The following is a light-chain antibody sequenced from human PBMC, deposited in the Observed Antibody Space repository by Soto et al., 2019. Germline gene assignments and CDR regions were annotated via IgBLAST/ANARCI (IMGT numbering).Light chain of an antibody. V-gene: IGKV3-20*01. CDR2: CPA. CDR3: QQYTDSPLT. Sequence: EIVLTQSPGTLSLSPGERATLSCGASQSISSSYLAWYQKKPGQAPRLLIYCPANRATGIPDRFSARGSGTDFTLTISGLEPEDSAVYYCQQYTDSPLTFGGGTKVEIK. J-gene: IGKJ4*01. CDR1: QSISSSY.